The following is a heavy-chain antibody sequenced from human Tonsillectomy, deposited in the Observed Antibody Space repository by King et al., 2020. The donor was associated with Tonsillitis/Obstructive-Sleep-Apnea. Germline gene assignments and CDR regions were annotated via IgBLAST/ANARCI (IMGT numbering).Heavy chain of an antibody. CDR3: ASDGGRGYGFDP. Sequence: VQLQQWGAGLLKPSETLSLTCAVYGGSFSGYYWSWIRQPPGKGLEWIGEINHSGSTNSNPSLKGRVTISVDTSKNQFSLKLSSVTAADTAVYYCASDGGRGYGFDPWGQGTLVTVSS. CDR1: GGSFSGYY. D-gene: IGHD6-25*01. CDR2: INHSGST. J-gene: IGHJ5*02. V-gene: IGHV4-34*01.